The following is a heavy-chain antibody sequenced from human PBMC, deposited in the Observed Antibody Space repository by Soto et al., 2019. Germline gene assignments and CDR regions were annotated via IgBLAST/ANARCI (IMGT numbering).Heavy chain of an antibody. V-gene: IGHV1-69*01. CDR2: IIPIFGTA. J-gene: IGHJ5*02. CDR1: GGTFSSYS. D-gene: IGHD6-13*01. CDR3: ARGGRQYSSSWYWFDP. Sequence: QVQLVQSGAEVKKPGSSVKVSCKASGGTFSSYSISWVRQAPGQGLEWMGGIIPIFGTANYAQKFQGRVTITADESTSTAYMELSSLRSEDTAVYYCARGGRQYSSSWYWFDPWGQGTLVTVSS.